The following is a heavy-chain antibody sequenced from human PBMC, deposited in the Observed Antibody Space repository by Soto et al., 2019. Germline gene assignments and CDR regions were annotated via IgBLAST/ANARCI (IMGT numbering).Heavy chain of an antibody. V-gene: IGHV3-30-3*01. CDR3: ARGGVAGTAEYFQH. CDR2: ISYDGSNK. CDR1: GFTFSSYT. D-gene: IGHD6-19*01. Sequence: GGSLRLSCAASGFTFSSYTMHWVRQAPGKGLEWVAVISYDGSNKYYADSVKGRFTISRDNSKNTLYLQMNSLRAEDTAVYYCARGGVAGTAEYFQHWGQGTLVTVSS. J-gene: IGHJ1*01.